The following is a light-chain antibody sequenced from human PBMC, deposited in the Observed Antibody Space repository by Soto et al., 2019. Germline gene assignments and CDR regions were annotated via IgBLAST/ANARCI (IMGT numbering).Light chain of an antibody. V-gene: IGKV3-15*01. J-gene: IGKJ1*01. Sequence: EFVLTQSPATQSVSPGDRATLSCRASQSVNSNLAWYHLKPGQAPRLLIYGASIRAAGIPARFTGSESGTEFTLSISSLQSEDFAVYYCQQYDYWPWTFGHGTKVDIK. CDR2: GAS. CDR3: QQYDYWPWT. CDR1: QSVNSN.